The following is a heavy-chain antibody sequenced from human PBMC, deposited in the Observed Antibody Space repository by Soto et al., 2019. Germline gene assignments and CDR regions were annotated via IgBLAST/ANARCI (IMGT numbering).Heavy chain of an antibody. J-gene: IGHJ6*02. CDR2: IIPIFDTA. CDR3: ASHGITGTWVXXXXMDV. V-gene: IGHV1-69*12. Sequence: QVQXVQSGXXVXKPXSSVXXXXXASGXTXSSYAISWVRQAPGQGLEWMGGIIPIFDTADYAQKFQGRVTITADESTSTAYMELSSLRSEDTAVYYCASHGITGTWVXXXXMDVWGQGTTVTVSS. CDR1: GXTXSSYA. D-gene: IGHD1-7*01.